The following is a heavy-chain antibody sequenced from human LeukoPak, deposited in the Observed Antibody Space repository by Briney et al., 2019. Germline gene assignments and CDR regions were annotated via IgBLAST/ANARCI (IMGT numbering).Heavy chain of an antibody. Sequence: GGSLRLSCAASEFTFTTYGMHWVRQAPGKGLEWVAFIYYDGSNTYYADYVKGRFTISRDISKNTLYLQMDSLRAEDTAIYYCARDWKTNSFDYWGQGTLVTVSS. CDR2: IYYDGSNT. CDR1: EFTFTTYG. V-gene: IGHV3-33*01. CDR3: ARDWKTNSFDY. J-gene: IGHJ4*02. D-gene: IGHD1-1*01.